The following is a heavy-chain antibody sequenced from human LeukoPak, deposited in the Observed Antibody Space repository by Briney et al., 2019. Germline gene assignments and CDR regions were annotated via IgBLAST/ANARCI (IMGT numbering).Heavy chain of an antibody. CDR1: GYAFTDYW. CDR3: AREHAKVYSWFDP. V-gene: IGHV5-51*01. Sequence: GESLKISCKASGYAFTDYWMGWVRQMPGRGPEWMAIIYPGDSDTRYSPSFQGQVTISADKSINTAYLQWSSLTASDTAMYYYAREHAKVYSWFDPWGQGTLVTVSP. CDR2: IYPGDSDT. J-gene: IGHJ5*02. D-gene: IGHD2-8*01.